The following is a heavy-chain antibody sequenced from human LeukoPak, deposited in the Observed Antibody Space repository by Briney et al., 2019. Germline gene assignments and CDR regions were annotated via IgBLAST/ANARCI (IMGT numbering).Heavy chain of an antibody. CDR3: AGPYYDFWSGLMVAFDI. V-gene: IGHV4-30-2*01. CDR2: IYHSGST. J-gene: IGHJ3*02. D-gene: IGHD3-3*01. Sequence: PSQTLSLTCTVSGGSISSGGYYWSWIRQPPGKGLEWIGYIYHSGSTYYNPSLKSRVTISVDRSKNQFSLKLSSVTAADTAVYYCAGPYYDFWSGLMVAFDIWGQGTMVTVSS. CDR1: GGSISSGGYY.